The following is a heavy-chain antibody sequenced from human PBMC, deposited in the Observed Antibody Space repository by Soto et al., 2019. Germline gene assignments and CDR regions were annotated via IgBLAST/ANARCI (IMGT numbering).Heavy chain of an antibody. CDR1: GFTFRNYY. D-gene: IGHD1-20*01. V-gene: IGHV3-11*01. J-gene: IGHJ6*02. CDR2: VSSSGNAI. Sequence: GGSLRLSCAASGFTFRNYYMSWIRRAPGKGLEWVSYVSSSGNAIYYADSVKGRFTISRDNAKNSLFLQMNSMRDEDTAVYYCARDVAGYLEGLDVWGQGTTVTVSS. CDR3: ARDVAGYLEGLDV.